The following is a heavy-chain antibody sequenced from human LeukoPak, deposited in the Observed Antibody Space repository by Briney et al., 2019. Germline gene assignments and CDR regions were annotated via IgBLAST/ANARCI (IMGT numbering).Heavy chain of an antibody. Sequence: SVKVSCKASGGTFSSYAISRVRQAPGQGLEWMGRIIPILGIANYAQKFQGRVTITADKSTSTAYMELSSLRSEDTAVYYCARGRIAAAGTGEYFQHWGQGTLVTVSS. J-gene: IGHJ1*01. V-gene: IGHV1-69*04. CDR2: IIPILGIA. CDR1: GGTFSSYA. D-gene: IGHD6-13*01. CDR3: ARGRIAAAGTGEYFQH.